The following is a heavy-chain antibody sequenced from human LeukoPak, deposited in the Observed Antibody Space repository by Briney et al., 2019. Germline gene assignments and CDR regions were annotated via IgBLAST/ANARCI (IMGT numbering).Heavy chain of an antibody. J-gene: IGHJ4*02. CDR2: IFGSGGST. V-gene: IGHV3-23*01. Sequence: GGSLRLSCAASGFTFSSYAMYWVRQAPGKGLEWVSGIFGSGGSTHYADSVKDRFTISRDNSKNTVYLQMNSLRAEDTAVYYCAKTTTGYSSGRFPGWPVDYWGQGTLVTVSS. CDR3: AKTTTGYSSGRFPGWPVDY. D-gene: IGHD6-19*01. CDR1: GFTFSSYA.